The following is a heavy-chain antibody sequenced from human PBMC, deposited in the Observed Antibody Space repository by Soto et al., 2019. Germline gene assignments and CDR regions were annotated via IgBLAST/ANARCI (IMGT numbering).Heavy chain of an antibody. Sequence: VQLLESGGALVQPGGSLRLSCAASGFAFSSYPMSWVRQAPEKGLEWVSGIIDSGGLTYNADSVKGRFTISRDNSKNTLYLQMNSLRAEDTAVYYCARRAFGSSRAFDIWGQGTVVTVSS. D-gene: IGHD6-6*01. CDR3: ARRAFGSSRAFDI. J-gene: IGHJ3*02. V-gene: IGHV3-23*01. CDR2: IIDSGGLT. CDR1: GFAFSSYP.